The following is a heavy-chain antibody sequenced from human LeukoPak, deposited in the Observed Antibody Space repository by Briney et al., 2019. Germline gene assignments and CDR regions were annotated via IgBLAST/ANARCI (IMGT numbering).Heavy chain of an antibody. CDR3: AELGITMIGGV. CDR1: GFTFSSYE. V-gene: IGHV3-48*03. Sequence: GGSLRLSCAASGFTFSSYEMNWGRQAPGKGLEWVSYISSSGITIYYADSVKGRFTISRDNAKNSLYLQMNSLRAEDTAVYYCAELGITMIGGVWGKGTTVTISS. J-gene: IGHJ6*04. CDR2: ISSSGITI. D-gene: IGHD3-10*02.